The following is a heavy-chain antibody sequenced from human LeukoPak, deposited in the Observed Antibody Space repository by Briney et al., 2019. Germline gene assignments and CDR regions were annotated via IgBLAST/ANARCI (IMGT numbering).Heavy chain of an antibody. J-gene: IGHJ4*02. CDR2: ISSNGDKT. D-gene: IGHD1-1*01. V-gene: IGHV3-23*01. CDR1: AFSFSNFF. Sequence: PGGSLRLSCAASAFSFSNFFMSWVRQAPGKGLEWVSSISSNGDKTHYADSVKGRFTISRDNSKNTLFLQLNSLRVEDTAIYYCAFSTGFDFWDQGTVVTVSS. CDR3: AFSTGFDF.